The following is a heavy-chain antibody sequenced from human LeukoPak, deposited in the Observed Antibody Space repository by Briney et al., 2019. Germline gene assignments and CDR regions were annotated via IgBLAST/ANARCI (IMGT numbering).Heavy chain of an antibody. D-gene: IGHD6-19*01. CDR1: GFTFSSYG. CDR3: AKNRYSSGWYWLEGDFDY. V-gene: IGHV3-23*01. CDR2: ISGSGGST. J-gene: IGHJ4*02. Sequence: GGSLRLSCAASGFTFSSYGMSWVRQAPGKGLEWVSAISGSGGSTYYADSVKGRFTISRDNSKNTLYLQMNSLRAEDTAVYYCAKNRYSSGWYWLEGDFDYWGQGTLVTVSS.